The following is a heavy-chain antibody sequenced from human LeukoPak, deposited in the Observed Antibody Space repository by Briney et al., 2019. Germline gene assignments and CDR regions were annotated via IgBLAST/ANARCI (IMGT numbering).Heavy chain of an antibody. CDR2: IYYSGST. V-gene: IGHV4-61*01. CDR3: ARDRVVDTAMVGYYYGMDV. D-gene: IGHD5-18*01. CDR1: GGSVSSGSYY. J-gene: IGHJ6*04. Sequence: SETLSLTCTVSGGSVSSGSYYWSWIRQPPGKGLEWIGNIYYSGSTNYNPSLKSRVTISVDTSKNQFSLKLSSVTAADTAVYYCARDRVVDTAMVGYYYGMDVWGKGTTVTVSS.